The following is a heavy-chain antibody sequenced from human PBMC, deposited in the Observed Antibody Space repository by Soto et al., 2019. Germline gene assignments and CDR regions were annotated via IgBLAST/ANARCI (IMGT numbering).Heavy chain of an antibody. D-gene: IGHD3-22*01. CDR2: ISAYNGNT. J-gene: IGHJ5*02. CDR3: AGDRYYDSSGYRGWFDP. CDR1: GYTFTSYG. Sequence: QVQLVQSGAEVKKPGASVKVSCKASGYTFTSYGISWVRQAPGQGLEWMGWISAYNGNTNYAQKLQGRVTMTTDTSTSTAYMELRSLRSDDTAVYYCAGDRYYDSSGYRGWFDPWGQGTLVTVSS. V-gene: IGHV1-18*01.